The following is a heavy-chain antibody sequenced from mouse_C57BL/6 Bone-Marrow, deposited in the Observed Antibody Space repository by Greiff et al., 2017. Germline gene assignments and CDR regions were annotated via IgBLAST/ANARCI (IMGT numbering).Heavy chain of an antibody. CDR2: IWSGGST. Sequence: QVQLKESGPGLVQPSQSLSITCTVSGFSFTSYGVHWVRQSPGKGLEWLGVIWSGGSTDYNAAFISRLSISKDNSKSHVFFKMNSLQADDTAIYYCARNSVTTVVAPSYAMDYWGQGTSVTVSS. J-gene: IGHJ4*01. V-gene: IGHV2-2*01. D-gene: IGHD1-1*01. CDR3: ARNSVTTVVAPSYAMDY. CDR1: GFSFTSYG.